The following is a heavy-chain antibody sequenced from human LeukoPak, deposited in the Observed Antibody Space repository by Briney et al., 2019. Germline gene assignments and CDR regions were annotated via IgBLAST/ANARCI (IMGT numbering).Heavy chain of an antibody. CDR2: INYAGTT. CDR3: ARASITYCSGGSCFSSRFDP. V-gene: IGHV4-39*01. D-gene: IGHD2-15*01. J-gene: IGHJ5*02. Sequence: SETLSLTCTVSGGSISDSSYYWGWIRQPPGKGLEYIGSINYAGTTYFSPFLKSRVTISVDTSRNQFSLRLSSVTAADTAVYFCARASITYCSGGSCFSSRFDPWGQGSLVTVPS. CDR1: GGSISDSSYY.